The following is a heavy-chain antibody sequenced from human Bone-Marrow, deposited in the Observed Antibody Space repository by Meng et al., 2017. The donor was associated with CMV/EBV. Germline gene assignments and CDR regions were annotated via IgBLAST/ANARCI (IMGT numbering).Heavy chain of an antibody. CDR3: AWGGRWYRFDY. D-gene: IGHD3-16*01. J-gene: IGHJ4*02. CDR2: IIPIFGTA. Sequence: QVQRGQSGAEVKKPGSRGKVSWKASGGTFSSYAISWVRQAPGQGLEWMGGIIPIFGTANYAQKFQGRVTITADESTSTAYMELSSLRSEDTAVYYCAWGGRWYRFDYWGQGTLVTVSS. V-gene: IGHV1-69*12. CDR1: GGTFSSYA.